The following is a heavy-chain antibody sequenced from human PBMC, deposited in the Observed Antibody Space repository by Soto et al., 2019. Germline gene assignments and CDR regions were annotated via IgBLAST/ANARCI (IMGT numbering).Heavy chain of an antibody. CDR3: ARPSGGYSYGYQPDYYYGMDV. D-gene: IGHD5-18*01. V-gene: IGHV3-21*01. CDR2: ISSSSSYI. J-gene: IGHJ6*02. Sequence: PGGSLRLSCAASGFTFSGYSMNWVRQAPGKGLEWVSSISSSSSYIYYADSVKGRFTISRDNAKNSLYLQMNSLRAEDTAVYYCARPSGGYSYGYQPDYYYGMDVWGQGTTVTVS. CDR1: GFTFSGYS.